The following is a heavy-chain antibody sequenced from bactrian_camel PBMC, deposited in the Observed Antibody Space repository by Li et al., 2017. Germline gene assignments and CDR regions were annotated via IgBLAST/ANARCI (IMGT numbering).Heavy chain of an antibody. D-gene: IGHD1*01. J-gene: IGHJ4*01. CDR2: IDSDGRA. V-gene: IGHV3S53*01. CDR3: ATDWRGMAWPPHSGDYNY. Sequence: QVQLVESGGGSAQTGGSLRLSCVVSGYSSSRHCMGWFRQAPGKEREGVADIDSDGRASYTASVKGRFTVSQDNSKNTLYLQMNSLKPDDTAMYFCATDWRGMAWPPHSGDYNYWGQGTQVTVS. CDR1: GYSSSRHC.